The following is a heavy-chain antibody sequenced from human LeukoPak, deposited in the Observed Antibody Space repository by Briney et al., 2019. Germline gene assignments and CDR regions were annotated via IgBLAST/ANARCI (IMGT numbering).Heavy chain of an antibody. D-gene: IGHD3-22*01. J-gene: IGHJ4*02. CDR1: GFSVSSSY. V-gene: IGHV3-53*05. CDR3: ARDDYESYDSSPPSDY. Sequence: GGSLRLSCAASGFSVSSSYMSWVRQAPGKGLEWVSVIYSGGSTYYADSVKGRFTISRDNSKNTLYLQMNSLRAEDTAVYYCARDDYESYDSSPPSDYWGQGTLVTVSS. CDR2: IYSGGST.